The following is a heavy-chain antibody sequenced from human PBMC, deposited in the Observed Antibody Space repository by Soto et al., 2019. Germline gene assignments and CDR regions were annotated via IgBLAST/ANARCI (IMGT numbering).Heavy chain of an antibody. Sequence: PSETLSLTCTVSGGSISSYYWSWIRQPPGKGLEWIGYIYYSGSTNYNPSLKSRVTISVDTSKNQFSLKLSSVTAADTAVYYCARSTPYYDILTGYYTLRSAYFDYWGQGTLVTVSS. CDR1: GGSISSYY. V-gene: IGHV4-59*01. J-gene: IGHJ4*02. CDR2: IYYSGST. D-gene: IGHD3-9*01. CDR3: ARSTPYYDILTGYYTLRSAYFDY.